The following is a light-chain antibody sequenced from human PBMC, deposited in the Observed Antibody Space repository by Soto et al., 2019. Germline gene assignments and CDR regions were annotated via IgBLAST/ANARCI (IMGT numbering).Light chain of an antibody. V-gene: IGKV3-20*01. J-gene: IGKJ5*01. CDR1: QSVISTY. CDR2: GAS. CDR3: QQYGSSPIT. Sequence: EIVLTQSPCTLSLSPGERATLSCRASQSVISTYLAWYQQKPGQAPRLPIYGASSRATGIPDRFSGSGSGTDFTLTISRLEPEDFAVYYCQQYGSSPITFGQGARLEVK.